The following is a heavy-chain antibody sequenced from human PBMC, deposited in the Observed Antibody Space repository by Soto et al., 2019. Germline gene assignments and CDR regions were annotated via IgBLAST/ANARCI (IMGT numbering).Heavy chain of an antibody. J-gene: IGHJ4*02. CDR3: VRGVTDFDY. CDR1: AFTFRSFA. CDR2: ISGSGDSK. D-gene: IGHD3-10*01. Sequence: EVQLLESGGGLVQPGGSLRLSCAASAFTFRSFAMTWVRQTPGKGLEWVSGISGSGDSKYYADPVKGRFTISRDNSKNTLYLQMNSLRAEDTAVYYPVRGVTDFDYWGQGTLVTVSS. V-gene: IGHV3-23*01.